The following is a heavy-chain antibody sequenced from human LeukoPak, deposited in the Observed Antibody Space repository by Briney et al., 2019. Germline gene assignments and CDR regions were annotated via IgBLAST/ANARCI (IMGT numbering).Heavy chain of an antibody. CDR3: ARDLEGGYFDY. CDR2: IYYSGST. J-gene: IGHJ4*02. CDR1: GGSISSYY. D-gene: IGHD1-1*01. V-gene: IGHV4-59*01. Sequence: SETLSLTCNVSGGSISSYYWSWIRQPPGKGLEWIGYIYYSGSTNYNPSLKSRVTISVDTSKNQFSLKLSSVTAADTAVYYCARDLEGGYFDYWGQGTLVTVSS.